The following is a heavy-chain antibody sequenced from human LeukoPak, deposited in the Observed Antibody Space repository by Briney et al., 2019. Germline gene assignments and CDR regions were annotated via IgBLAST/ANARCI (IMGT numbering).Heavy chain of an antibody. CDR2: ISAYNGNT. J-gene: IGHJ4*02. D-gene: IGHD3-10*01. V-gene: IGHV1-18*01. CDR1: GYTFTSYG. CDR3: ARVHVLLWFGEVYYFDY. Sequence: ASVKVSCKASGYTFTSYGISWVRQAPGQGLEWMGWISAYNGNTNYAQKLQGRVTMTTDTSTCTAYMELRSLRSDDTAVYYCARVHVLLWFGEVYYFDYWGQGTLVTVSS.